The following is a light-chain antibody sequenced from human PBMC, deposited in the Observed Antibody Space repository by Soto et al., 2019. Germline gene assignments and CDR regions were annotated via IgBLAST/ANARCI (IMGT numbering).Light chain of an antibody. CDR2: AAS. CDR3: QKYNSAGGT. J-gene: IGKJ1*01. Sequence: DIQMTQSPSSLSASVGDRVTITCRASQGISKYLAWYQQKPGKVPKLLIYAASTLQSGVPSRFSGSGSGTDFTLTISSLQPEDVATYYCQKYNSAGGTFGQGTKVEIK. V-gene: IGKV1-27*01. CDR1: QGISKY.